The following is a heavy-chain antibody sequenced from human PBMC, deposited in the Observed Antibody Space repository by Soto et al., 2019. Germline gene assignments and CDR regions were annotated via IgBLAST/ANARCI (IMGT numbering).Heavy chain of an antibody. Sequence: SETLSLTCTVSGGSVSSGSYYWSWIRQPPGKGLEWIGYIYYSGSTSYNPSLKSRVTISVDTSKNQFSLKLSSVTAADTAVYYCARETIGYCTNGVCYEPYYFDYWGQGTLVNVSS. CDR3: ARETIGYCTNGVCYEPYYFDY. CDR1: GGSVSSGSYY. V-gene: IGHV4-61*01. CDR2: IYYSGST. D-gene: IGHD2-8*01. J-gene: IGHJ4*02.